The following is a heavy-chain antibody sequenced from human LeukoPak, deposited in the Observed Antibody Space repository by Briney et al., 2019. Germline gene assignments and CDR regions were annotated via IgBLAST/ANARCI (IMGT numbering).Heavy chain of an antibody. Sequence: GGSLRLSCGASGFTFSSRGMHWVRQAPGKGPEWVSVIAYDGNDKFYAESVKGRFTISRDNSKNTVHLQMNSLRPEDTAVYYCAKSRDGDAPPFDYWGQGTVVTVSS. D-gene: IGHD4-17*01. CDR3: AKSRDGDAPPFDY. CDR1: GFTFSSRG. V-gene: IGHV3-30*18. J-gene: IGHJ4*02. CDR2: IAYDGNDK.